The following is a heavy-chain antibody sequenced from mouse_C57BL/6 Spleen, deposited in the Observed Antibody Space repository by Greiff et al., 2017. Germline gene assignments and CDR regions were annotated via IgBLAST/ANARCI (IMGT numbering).Heavy chain of an antibody. CDR3: ASYDYGVGFAD. Sequence: QVQLQQSGPELVKPGASVKLSCKASGYTFTSYDINWVKQRPGQGLEWIGWIYPRDGSTKYNEKFKGKATLTVDTSSSTAYMELHSLTSEDSAVYFCASYDYGVGFADWGQGTLVTVSA. D-gene: IGHD2-4*01. CDR2: IYPRDGST. V-gene: IGHV1-85*01. CDR1: GYTFTSYD. J-gene: IGHJ3*01.